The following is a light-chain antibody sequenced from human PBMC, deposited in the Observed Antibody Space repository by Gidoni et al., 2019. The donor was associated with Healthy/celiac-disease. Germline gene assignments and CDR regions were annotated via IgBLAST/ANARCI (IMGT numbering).Light chain of an antibody. CDR3: QQYIDWPRT. CDR1: QRVNSN. CDR2: GAS. Sequence: EIVMTQSPATLSVSPGERATLSGRASQRVNSNLGWYQQKPGQAPRILIYGASARATGVPARFSGSGSGTEFTLTISSLQSEDAAVYYCQQYIDWPRTFGQGTKVEIK. J-gene: IGKJ1*01. V-gene: IGKV3-15*01.